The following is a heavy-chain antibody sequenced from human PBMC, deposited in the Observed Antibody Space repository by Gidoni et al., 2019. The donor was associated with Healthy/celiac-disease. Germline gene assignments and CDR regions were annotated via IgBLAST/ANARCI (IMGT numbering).Heavy chain of an antibody. V-gene: IGHV3-23*01. CDR3: AKVLLWFGELLSTNKFAFDY. D-gene: IGHD3-10*01. CDR1: GFTFSSHA. Sequence: EVQLLESGGGLVQPGGSLRLSCAASGFTFSSHAMSWVRQAPGKGLACVSAISGSGGSTYYADSVKGRFTISRDNSKNTLYLQMNSLRAEDTAVYYCAKVLLWFGELLSTNKFAFDYWGQGTLVTVSS. CDR2: ISGSGGST. J-gene: IGHJ4*02.